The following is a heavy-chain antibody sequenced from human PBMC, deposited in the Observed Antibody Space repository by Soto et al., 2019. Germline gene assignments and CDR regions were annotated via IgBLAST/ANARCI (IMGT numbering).Heavy chain of an antibody. D-gene: IGHD1-26*01. CDR3: ARVATFYYYGMDV. J-gene: IGHJ6*02. V-gene: IGHV1-46*01. Sequence: ASVKVSCKASGCTFTSYYMHWVRQAPGQGLEWMGIINPSGGSTSYAQKFQGRVTMTRDTSTSTVYMELSSLRSEDTAVYYCARVATFYYYGMDVWGQGTTVTVSS. CDR1: GCTFTSYY. CDR2: INPSGGST.